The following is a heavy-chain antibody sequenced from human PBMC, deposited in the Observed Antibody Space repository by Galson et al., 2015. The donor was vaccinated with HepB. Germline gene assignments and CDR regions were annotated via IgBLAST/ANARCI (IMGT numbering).Heavy chain of an antibody. CDR1: GFTFSNYA. CDR3: AKERQWLVRVYLDY. CDR2: VNPSSANT. V-gene: IGHV3-23*01. Sequence: SLRLSCAGSGFTFSNYAMNWVRQAPGKGLEWVSAVNPSSANTYYADSVKGRSTISRDNSKNTLYLQMNSLRAEDTALYYCAKERQWLVRVYLDYWGQGTPVTVSS. J-gene: IGHJ4*02. D-gene: IGHD6-19*01.